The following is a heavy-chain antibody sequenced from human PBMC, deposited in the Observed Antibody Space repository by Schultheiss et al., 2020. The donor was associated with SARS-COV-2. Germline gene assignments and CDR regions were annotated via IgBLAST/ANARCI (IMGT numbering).Heavy chain of an antibody. D-gene: IGHD1-26*01. CDR2: IYYSGST. V-gene: IGHV4-59*12. Sequence: SETLSLTCTVSGGSISSYYWSWIRQPPGKGLEWIGYIYYSGSTNYNPSLKSRVTISVDTSKNQFSLKLSSVTAADTAVYYCARDPGGYYFDYWGQGTLVTVSS. J-gene: IGHJ4*02. CDR3: ARDPGGYYFDY. CDR1: GGSISSYY.